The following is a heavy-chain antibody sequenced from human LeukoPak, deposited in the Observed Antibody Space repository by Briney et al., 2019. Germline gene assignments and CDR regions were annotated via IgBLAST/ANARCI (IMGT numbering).Heavy chain of an antibody. V-gene: IGHV3-7*03. J-gene: IGHJ4*02. CDR3: ARDNPPDY. Sequence: TSETLSLTCTVSGGSISSYYWSWVRQAPGKGLEWVANIKQDGSEKSYVESVRGRFTISRDNAKNSLYLQLNSLRAEDTALYYCARDNPPDYWGQGTLVTVSS. CDR2: IKQDGSEK. CDR1: GGSISSYY.